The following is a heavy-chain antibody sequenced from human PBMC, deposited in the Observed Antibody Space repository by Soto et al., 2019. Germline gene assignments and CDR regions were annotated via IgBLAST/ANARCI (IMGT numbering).Heavy chain of an antibody. Sequence: AASVKVCCKSSGGAFSSYAISLVRQAPGQGLEWIGGIIPIFGTANYAQKFQGRVTITADESTSTAYMELSSLRSEDTAVYYCARGGYYDSSGRNYYYGMDVWGQGTTVTVSS. CDR3: ARGGYYDSSGRNYYYGMDV. CDR2: IIPIFGTA. CDR1: GGAFSSYA. J-gene: IGHJ6*02. V-gene: IGHV1-69*13. D-gene: IGHD3-22*01.